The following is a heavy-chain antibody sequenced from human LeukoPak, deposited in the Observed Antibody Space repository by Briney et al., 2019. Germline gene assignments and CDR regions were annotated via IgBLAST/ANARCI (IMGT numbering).Heavy chain of an antibody. V-gene: IGHV3-23*01. Sequence: GGSLRLSCAGSGFTFRSYAMSWVRQAPGKGLEWVSAISHSSSGTYYVDSVRGRFTISRDNSKNLLYMQMNSLRAEDTAVYYCAKVINSGFYYYFDYWGQGTLVTVSS. J-gene: IGHJ4*02. CDR3: AKVINSGFYYYFDY. CDR2: ISHSSSGT. CDR1: GFTFRSYA. D-gene: IGHD3-22*01.